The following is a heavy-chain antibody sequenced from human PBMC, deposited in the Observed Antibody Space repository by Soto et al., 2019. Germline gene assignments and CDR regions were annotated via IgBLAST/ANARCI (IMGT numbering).Heavy chain of an antibody. CDR3: ARDINPLNWFDP. CDR2: IYYSGST. J-gene: IGHJ5*02. V-gene: IGHV4-30-4*01. CDR1: GGSISSGDYY. Sequence: SETLSLTCTVSGGSISSGDYYWSWIRQHPGKGLEWIGYIYYSGSTYYNPSLKSRVTISVDTSKNQFSLKLSSVTAADTAVYYCARDINPLNWFDPWGQGTLGTSPQ.